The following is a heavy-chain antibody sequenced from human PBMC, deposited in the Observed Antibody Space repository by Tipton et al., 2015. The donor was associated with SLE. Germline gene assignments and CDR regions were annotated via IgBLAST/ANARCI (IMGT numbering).Heavy chain of an antibody. V-gene: IGHV1-46*04. CDR3: ATGRRDDSDSSGYYFDGFDL. D-gene: IGHD3-22*01. J-gene: IGHJ3*01. CDR1: GYTFSNHY. CDR2: IRPRGGDT. Sequence: QSGAEVKKPGASVKVSCEASGYTFSNHYIQWVRQAPGQGLEWMGIIRPRGGDTRYAQKLQGRVTMTTDTSTSTVYMELSSLRSEDTAMYYCATGRRDDSDSSGYYFDGFDLWGQGTMVTVSS.